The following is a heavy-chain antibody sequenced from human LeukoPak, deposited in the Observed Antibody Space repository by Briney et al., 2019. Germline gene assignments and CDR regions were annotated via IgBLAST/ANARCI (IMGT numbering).Heavy chain of an antibody. Sequence: GGSLRLSCAASGFTFSSYEMNGVRQAPGKGLEWVAYISSSGSTIYYADSVKGRFTISRDNAKNSLYLQMNSLRAEDTAVYYCALWELADYWGQGTLVTVSS. D-gene: IGHD1-26*01. CDR2: ISSSGSTI. CDR1: GFTFSSYE. J-gene: IGHJ4*02. V-gene: IGHV3-48*03. CDR3: ALWELADY.